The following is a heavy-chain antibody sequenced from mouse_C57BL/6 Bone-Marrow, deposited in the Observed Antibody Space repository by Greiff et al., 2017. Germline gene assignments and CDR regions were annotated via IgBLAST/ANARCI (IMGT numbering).Heavy chain of an antibody. Sequence: QVHVQQSGAELVRPGASVTLSCKASGYTFTDYEMHWVKQTPVHGLEWIGAIDPETGGTAYNQKFKGKAILTADKSSSTAYMELRSLTSEDSAVYYCTSFNYYGSSSDYWGQGTTLTVSA. J-gene: IGHJ2*01. CDR2: IDPETGGT. V-gene: IGHV1-15*01. CDR1: GYTFTDYE. D-gene: IGHD1-1*01. CDR3: TSFNYYGSSSDY.